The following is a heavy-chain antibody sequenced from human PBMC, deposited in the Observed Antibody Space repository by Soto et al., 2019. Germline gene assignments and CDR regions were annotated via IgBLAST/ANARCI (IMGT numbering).Heavy chain of an antibody. J-gene: IGHJ4*02. CDR3: ARERVGTTFFDN. CDR2: IYPSVSS. V-gene: IGHV4-38-2*02. CDR1: GFALSRGYY. D-gene: IGHD1-1*01. Sequence: SETLSLTCNVSGFALSRGYYWSWVRHPPGKGLEWIGSIYPSVSSYHNPSLESRLTLSIDTSKNQFTLKLASVTAADTALYYCARERVGTTFFDNWGQGTQVTVSS.